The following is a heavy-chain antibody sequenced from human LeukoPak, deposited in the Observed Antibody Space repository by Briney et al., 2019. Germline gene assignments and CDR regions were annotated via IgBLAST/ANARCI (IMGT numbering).Heavy chain of an antibody. V-gene: IGHV4-34*01. CDR2: INHSGST. CDR1: GGSFSGYY. CDR3: ARVKPIAAGGD. Sequence: SETLSLTCAVYGGSFSGYYWSWIRQPPGKGLEWIGEINHSGSTNYNPSLKSRVTISVDTSKNQFSLKLSCGTAADTAVYYCARVKPIAAGGDWGQGTLVTVSS. D-gene: IGHD6-13*01. J-gene: IGHJ4*02.